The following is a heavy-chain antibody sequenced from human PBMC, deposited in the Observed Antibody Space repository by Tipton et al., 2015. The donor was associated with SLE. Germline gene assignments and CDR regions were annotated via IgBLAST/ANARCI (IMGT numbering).Heavy chain of an antibody. J-gene: IGHJ4*02. CDR3: AKGGQWGDFDY. CDR1: GFTFSSYG. CDR2: IWYDGSNK. V-gene: IGHV3-33*06. Sequence: SLRLSCAASGFTFSSYGMHWVRQAPGKGLEWVAVIWYDGSNKYYADSVKGRFTISRDNSKNTLYLQMNSLRAEDTAVYYCAKGGQWGDFDYWGQGTLVTVSS. D-gene: IGHD1-26*01.